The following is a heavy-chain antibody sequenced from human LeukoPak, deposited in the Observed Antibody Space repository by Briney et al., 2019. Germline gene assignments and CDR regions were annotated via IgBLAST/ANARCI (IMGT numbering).Heavy chain of an antibody. J-gene: IGHJ4*02. CDR2: IYYSGST. CDR1: GGSISSSSYY. CDR3: ARVGAERYCSSTSCYISEYYFDY. Sequence: PSETLSLTCTVSGGSISSSSYYWGWIRQPPGKGLEWIGSIYYSGSTYYNPSLKSRVTISVDTSKNQSSLKLSSVTAADTAVYYCARVGAERYCSSTSCYISEYYFDYWGQGTLVTVSS. V-gene: IGHV4-39*07. D-gene: IGHD2-2*02.